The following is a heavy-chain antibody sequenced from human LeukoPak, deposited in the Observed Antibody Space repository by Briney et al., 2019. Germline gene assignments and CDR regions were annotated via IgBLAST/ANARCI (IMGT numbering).Heavy chain of an antibody. V-gene: IGHV3-74*01. CDR2: INGDGGST. CDR1: GFTLSSHW. D-gene: IGHD6-25*01. J-gene: IGHJ6*02. Sequence: GGSLRLSCAASGFTLSSHWMHWVRQPPGKGLVWVSRINGDGGSTNYADSVKGRFTISRDNANNTLYLQVNSLRVEDTAIYYCARDRWVAADFHYYYAMDVWGQGTTVTVSS. CDR3: ARDRWVAADFHYYYAMDV.